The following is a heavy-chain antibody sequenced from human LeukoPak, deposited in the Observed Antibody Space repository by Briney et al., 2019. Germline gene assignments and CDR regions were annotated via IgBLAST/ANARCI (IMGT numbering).Heavy chain of an antibody. Sequence: SETLSLTCTVSGYSISSGYYWGWIRQPPGKGLEWIGSIYHSGSTYYNPSLKSRVTISVDTSKNQFSLKLSSVTAADTAVYYCAKHSTPNDYGSNSYADYWGQGTLVTVSS. D-gene: IGHD3-22*01. J-gene: IGHJ4*02. CDR3: AKHSTPNDYGSNSYADY. V-gene: IGHV4-38-2*02. CDR1: GYSISSGYY. CDR2: IYHSGST.